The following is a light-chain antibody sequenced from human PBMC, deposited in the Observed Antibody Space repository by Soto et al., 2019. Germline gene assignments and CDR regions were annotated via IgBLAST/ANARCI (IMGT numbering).Light chain of an antibody. CDR3: QQYGSSPPQLT. Sequence: EIVLTQSPGTLSLSPGERATLSCRASQSVSSSYLAWYQQKPGQAPRLLIYGASSRATGIPVRFSGSGSGTDFTLTISRLEPEDFAVYYCQQYGSSPPQLTFGGGTKVEIK. V-gene: IGKV3-20*01. J-gene: IGKJ4*01. CDR2: GAS. CDR1: QSVSSSY.